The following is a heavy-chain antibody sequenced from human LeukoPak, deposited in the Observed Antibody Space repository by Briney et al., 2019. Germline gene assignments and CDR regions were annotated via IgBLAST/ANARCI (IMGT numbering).Heavy chain of an antibody. CDR2: IWYDGSNS. Sequence: PGRSLRLSCAASGFTFRNHGMHWVRQAPGKGLEWVAVIWYDGSNSYYADSAKGRFTISRDNSKNTLYLQMNSLRAEDTAVYYCARDIAARRFDYWGQGALVIVSS. CDR3: ARDIAARRFDY. J-gene: IGHJ4*02. CDR1: GFTFRNHG. D-gene: IGHD6-6*01. V-gene: IGHV3-33*01.